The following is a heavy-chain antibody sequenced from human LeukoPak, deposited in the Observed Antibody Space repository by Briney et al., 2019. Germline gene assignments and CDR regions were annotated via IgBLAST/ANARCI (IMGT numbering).Heavy chain of an antibody. V-gene: IGHV1-46*01. CDR2: INPSGGST. CDR1: GYTFTSYY. J-gene: IGHJ4*02. D-gene: IGHD5-12*01. Sequence: VASVKVSCKASGYTFTSYYMHWVRQAPGQGLEWMGLINPSGGSTSYAQKFQGRVTMTRDTSTNTVYMELSSLRSEDTAVYYCAREMKSTDIVATIDRGFDYWGQGTLVTVSS. CDR3: AREMKSTDIVATIDRGFDY.